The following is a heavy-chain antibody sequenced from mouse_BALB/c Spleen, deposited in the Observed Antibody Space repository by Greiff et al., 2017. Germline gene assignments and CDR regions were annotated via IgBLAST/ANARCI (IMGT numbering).Heavy chain of an antibody. J-gene: IGHJ4*01. D-gene: IGHD2-3*01. V-gene: IGHV1-5*01. Sequence: EVQVVESGTVLARPGASVTMSCKASGYTFTSYWMHWVKQRPGQGLEWIGAIYPGNSDTSYTQKFKGKAKLTAVTSTSTAYMELSSLTNEDSAVYYGTGWLLRSAMDDWGQGTSVTVSS. CDR2: IYPGNSDT. CDR1: GYTFTSYW. CDR3: TGWLLRSAMDD.